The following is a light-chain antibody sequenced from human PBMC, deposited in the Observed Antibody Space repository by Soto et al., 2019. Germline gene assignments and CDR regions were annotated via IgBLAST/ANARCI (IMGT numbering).Light chain of an antibody. Sequence: EIVLTQSPGTLSLSPGERATLSCRASQSVSSSYLAWYQQKPGQAPRLLIYDASRATGIPDRFSGSGSGTYFTITRSRLEHEGGAVYYGQHYGTSALFGPGTKVDI. CDR1: QSVSSSY. CDR3: QHYGTSAL. V-gene: IGKV3-20*01. CDR2: DAS. J-gene: IGKJ3*01.